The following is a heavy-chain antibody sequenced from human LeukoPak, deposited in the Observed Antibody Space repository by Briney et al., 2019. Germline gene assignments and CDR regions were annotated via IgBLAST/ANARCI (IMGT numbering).Heavy chain of an antibody. Sequence: ASVKVSCKASGYTFTGYYMHWVRQAPGQGLEWMGWINPNSGGTNYAQKIQGRVTMTRDTSISTAYMELSRLRSDGTAVYYCAADIVVVPAAINDYWGQGTLVTVSS. CDR2: INPNSGGT. CDR3: AADIVVVPAAINDY. D-gene: IGHD2-2*02. CDR1: GYTFTGYY. J-gene: IGHJ4*02. V-gene: IGHV1-2*02.